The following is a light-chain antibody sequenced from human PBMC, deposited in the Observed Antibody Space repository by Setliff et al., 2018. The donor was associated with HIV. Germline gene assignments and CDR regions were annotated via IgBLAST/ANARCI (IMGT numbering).Light chain of an antibody. V-gene: IGLV2-11*01. CDR3: WAYAGTYTYV. CDR1: SSDGGGYSY. J-gene: IGLJ1*01. CDR2: YVN. Sequence: QSALTQPASVSGSPGQSITISCTGTSSDGGGYSYVSWYQQHPGKAPKLIIYYVNQRPSGVPDRFSGSKSGNTASLTIAGLQADDEADYYCWAYAGTYTYVFGTGTKVTVL.